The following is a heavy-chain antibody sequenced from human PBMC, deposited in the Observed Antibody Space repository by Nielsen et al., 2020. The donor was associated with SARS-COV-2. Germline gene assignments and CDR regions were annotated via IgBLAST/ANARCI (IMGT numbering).Heavy chain of an antibody. D-gene: IGHD3-16*01. J-gene: IGHJ4*02. Sequence: GESLKISCEASGYSFSSYWIAWVRQRPGKGLEWMGIIYPGDSETKYSPSFQGQVTMSDDKSLRTAYLQWRTLKASDTAMYYCARRHMIPFGAGTYHFDFWGQGTLVTVSS. CDR3: ARRHMIPFGAGTYHFDF. CDR1: GYSFSSYW. V-gene: IGHV5-51*01. CDR2: IYPGDSET.